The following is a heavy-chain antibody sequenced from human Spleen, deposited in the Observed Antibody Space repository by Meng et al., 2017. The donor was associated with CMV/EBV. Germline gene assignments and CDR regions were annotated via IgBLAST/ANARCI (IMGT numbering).Heavy chain of an antibody. J-gene: IGHJ4*02. CDR2: IVVGSGNT. V-gene: IGHV1-58*01. CDR3: AALYCSSPSCYLHDVAAFGRH. CDR1: AFTFSSSA. D-gene: IGHD2-2*01. Sequence: SVKVSCKTSAFTFSSSAVQWVRQARGQRLEWIGWIVVGSGNTNYAQKFQERVTITRDMSTSTAYMELSSLRSGDTAVYYCAALYCSSPSCYLHDVAAFGRHWGQGALVTVSS.